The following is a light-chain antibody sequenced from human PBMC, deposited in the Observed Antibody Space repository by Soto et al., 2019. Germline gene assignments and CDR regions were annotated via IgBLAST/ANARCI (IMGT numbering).Light chain of an antibody. CDR1: QSVGDTF. CDR2: GVS. Sequence: EIVLTQSPGTLSLSPGEKATLSCRASQSVGDTFLSWHQQKPGLAPRLLIYGVSNRSTGIPDRFSGSGSGTDFILTISRLEPEDFALYYCGQFVSSPPRTFGQGTKVEIK. J-gene: IGKJ1*01. CDR3: GQFVSSPPRT. V-gene: IGKV3-20*01.